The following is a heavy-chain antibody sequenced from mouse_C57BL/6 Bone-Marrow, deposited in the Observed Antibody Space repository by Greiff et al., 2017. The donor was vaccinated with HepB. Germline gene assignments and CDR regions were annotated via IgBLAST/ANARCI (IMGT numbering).Heavy chain of an antibody. D-gene: IGHD2-1*01. V-gene: IGHV5-12*01. J-gene: IGHJ4*01. Sequence: EVKLVESGGGLVQPGGSLKLSCAASGFTFSDYYMYWVRQTPEKRLEWVAYISNGGGSTYYPDTVKGRFTISRDNAKNTLHLQLSRLKSEDTAMYYCETQVYYIHYWCKGTSVTVS. CDR3: ETQVYYIHY. CDR2: ISNGGGST. CDR1: GFTFSDYY.